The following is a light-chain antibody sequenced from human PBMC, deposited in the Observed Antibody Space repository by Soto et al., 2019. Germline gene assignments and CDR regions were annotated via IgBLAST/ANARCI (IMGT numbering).Light chain of an antibody. V-gene: IGLV2-8*01. Sequence: QSVLTQPPSASGSPGQSVTISCTGTSSDVGHYDYVSWYQQHPGKAPKLMIYEVSKRPSGVPDRFSGSKFGYTASLTVSGLQAEDEADYYCSSYGGSNNVVFGGGTKLTVL. CDR3: SSYGGSNNVV. CDR1: SSDVGHYDY. CDR2: EVS. J-gene: IGLJ2*01.